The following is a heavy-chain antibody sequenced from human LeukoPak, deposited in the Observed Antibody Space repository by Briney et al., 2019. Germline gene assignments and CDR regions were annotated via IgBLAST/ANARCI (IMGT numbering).Heavy chain of an antibody. J-gene: IGHJ6*03. V-gene: IGHV3-23*01. CDR2: ISGSGGST. CDR1: GFTFSSYA. D-gene: IGHD3-10*01. Sequence: PGGSLRLSCAASGFTFSSYAMSWVRQAPGKGLEWVSAISGSGGSTYYADSVKGRFTISRDNSKNTLYLQMNSLRAEDTVLYYCAKAGGSGSYGLQYYYYMDVWGKGTTVTVSS. CDR3: AKAGGSGSYGLQYYYYMDV.